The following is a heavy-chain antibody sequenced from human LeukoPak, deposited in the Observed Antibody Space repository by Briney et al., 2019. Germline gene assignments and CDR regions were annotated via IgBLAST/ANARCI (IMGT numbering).Heavy chain of an antibody. V-gene: IGHV3-21*01. CDR2: ISSSSSYI. J-gene: IGHJ5*02. D-gene: IGHD4-17*01. CDR1: EFTFSSYG. Sequence: GGSLRLSCAASEFTFSSYGMSWVRQAPGKGLEWVSSISSSSSYIYYADSVKGRFTISRDNAKNSLYLQMNSLRAEDTAVYYCARDRYGDYGNWFDPWGQGTLVTVSS. CDR3: ARDRYGDYGNWFDP.